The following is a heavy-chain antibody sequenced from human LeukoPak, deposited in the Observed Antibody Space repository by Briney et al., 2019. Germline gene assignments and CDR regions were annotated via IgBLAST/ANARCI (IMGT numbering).Heavy chain of an antibody. D-gene: IGHD2-21*02. CDR2: INHSGST. V-gene: IGHV4-34*01. CDR1: GGSFSGYY. CDR3: ARLSAYCGGDCYPQLDY. Sequence: SETLSLTCAVYGGSFSGYYWSWIRRPPGKGLEWIGEINHSGSTNYNPSLKSRVTISVDTSKNQFSLKLSSVTAADTAVYYCARLSAYCGGDCYPQLDYWGQGTLVTVSS. J-gene: IGHJ4*02.